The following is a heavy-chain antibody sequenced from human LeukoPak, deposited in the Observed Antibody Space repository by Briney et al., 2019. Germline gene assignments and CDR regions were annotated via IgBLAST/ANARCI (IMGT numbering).Heavy chain of an antibody. D-gene: IGHD2-2*01. V-gene: IGHV3-30*18. J-gene: IGHJ6*02. CDR3: AEQAPYCSSTSCLSYYYGMDV. CDR2: ISYDGSNK. Sequence: GGSLRLSCAASGFTFSSYSMNWVRQAPGKGLEWVAVISYDGSNKYYADSVKGRFTISRDNSKNTLYLQMNSLRAEGTAVYYCAEQAPYCSSTSCLSYYYGMDVWGQGTTVTVSS. CDR1: GFTFSSYS.